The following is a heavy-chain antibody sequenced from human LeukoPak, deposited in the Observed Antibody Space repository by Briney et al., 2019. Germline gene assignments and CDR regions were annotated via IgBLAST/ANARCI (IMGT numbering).Heavy chain of an antibody. CDR2: IKTKSEDETT. CDR3: TDAFDR. J-gene: IGHJ3*02. V-gene: IGHV3-15*01. CDR1: GFTFSSYA. Sequence: GGSLRLSCAASGFTFSSYAMSWVRQAPGKGLEWVGRIKTKSEDETTDYAAPVKGRFFISRDDSKNMLYLQMNRLKIEDTAVYYCTDAFDRWGLGTMVTVSS.